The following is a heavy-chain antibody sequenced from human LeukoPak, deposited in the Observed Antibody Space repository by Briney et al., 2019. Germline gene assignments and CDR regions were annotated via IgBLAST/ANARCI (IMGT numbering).Heavy chain of an antibody. J-gene: IGHJ6*02. D-gene: IGHD7-27*01. CDR3: ARMPPNWESYYYGMDV. CDR1: GGTFSSYA. CDR2: IIPIFGTA. Sequence: GASVKVSCKASGGTFSSYAISWVRQAPGQGLEWMGGIIPIFGTANYAQKFQGRVTITADESTSTAYMELSSLRSEDTAVYYCARMPPNWESYYYGMDVWGQVTTVTVAS. V-gene: IGHV1-69*13.